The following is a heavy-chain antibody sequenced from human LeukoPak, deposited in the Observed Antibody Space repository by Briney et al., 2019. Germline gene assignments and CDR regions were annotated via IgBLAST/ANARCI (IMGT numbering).Heavy chain of an antibody. D-gene: IGHD1-7*01. V-gene: IGHV3-72*01. Sequence: QPGGSLRLSCAASGFSFSDHYMDWVRQAPGKGLEWVGRTRNKTNSYTTEYAPSVNGRFTISRDDSKNSLYLQMNSLKTDDTAVYFCARGREVELPYPHYGMDVWGQGTTVTVSS. CDR1: GFSFSDHY. J-gene: IGHJ6*02. CDR3: ARGREVELPYPHYGMDV. CDR2: TRNKTNSYTT.